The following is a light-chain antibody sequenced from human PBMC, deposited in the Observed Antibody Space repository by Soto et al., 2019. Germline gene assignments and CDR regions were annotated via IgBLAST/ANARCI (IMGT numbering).Light chain of an antibody. Sequence: EIVLTQSPGTLSLSPGERATLSCRASQSVTSSYLAWYRQKPGQAPRLLIYGASSRATGIPDRFSGSGSGTDFTLTISRLEPEEFAVYYCQQYGNSPLTFGGGTKVEIK. J-gene: IGKJ4*01. CDR1: QSVTSSY. CDR2: GAS. CDR3: QQYGNSPLT. V-gene: IGKV3-20*01.